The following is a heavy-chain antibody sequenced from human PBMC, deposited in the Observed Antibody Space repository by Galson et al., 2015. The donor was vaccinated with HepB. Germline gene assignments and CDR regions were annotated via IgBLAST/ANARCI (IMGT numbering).Heavy chain of an antibody. CDR2: INSGGGDT. CDR3: ARALHMDV. Sequence: SVKVSCKASGYSFTIFHIHWVRQAPGQGLEWMGVINSGGGDTRYAQRFQGRVTMTRDTSTSTVYMELSSLSSEDTAVYFCARALHMDVWGQGTTVTVSS. V-gene: IGHV1-46*01. J-gene: IGHJ6*02. CDR1: GYSFTIFH. D-gene: IGHD3-10*01.